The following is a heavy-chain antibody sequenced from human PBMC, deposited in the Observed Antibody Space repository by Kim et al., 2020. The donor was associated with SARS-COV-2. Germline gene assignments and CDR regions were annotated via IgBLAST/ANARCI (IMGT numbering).Heavy chain of an antibody. Sequence: GGSLRLSCAASEFTFNGHPMSWVRQAPGKGLEWVTSITGDGADTYYADSVKGRFAISRDNSRNTLYLQMNSLRAEDTALYYCVKGWLWLDFWGQGTLVIVSS. CDR1: EFTFNGHP. D-gene: IGHD6-19*01. V-gene: IGHV3-23*01. CDR2: ITGDGADT. CDR3: VKGWLWLDF. J-gene: IGHJ4*02.